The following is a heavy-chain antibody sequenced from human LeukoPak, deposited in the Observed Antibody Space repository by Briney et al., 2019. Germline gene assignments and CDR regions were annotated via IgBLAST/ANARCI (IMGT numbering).Heavy chain of an antibody. Sequence: PGGSPRLSCAAPGFPLSNYWMMWVRQAPGKRPEWVANINQGGSETNYVASVKGRFSISRDNAKTSLYLQMNSLRAEDTAVYCCATDRKVGTWDPRFDYWGQGALVTVSS. V-gene: IGHV3-7*01. CDR2: INQGGSET. CDR1: GFPLSNYW. CDR3: ATDRKVGTWDPRFDY. D-gene: IGHD4-23*01. J-gene: IGHJ4*02.